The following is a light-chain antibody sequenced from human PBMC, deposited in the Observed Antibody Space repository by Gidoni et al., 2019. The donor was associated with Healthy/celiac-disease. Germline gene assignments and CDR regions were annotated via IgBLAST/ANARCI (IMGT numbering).Light chain of an antibody. Sequence: SSALTQPPPVSVSPGQTARITCAGDGMPKSYAYWYQQKSGQAPVLVIYADSERPSGIPLRFSGSSSGTMATWTISGAQVEDEADYYCYSTDSSGTQRTFGGGTKLTVL. CDR3: YSTDSSGTQRT. CDR1: GMPKSY. J-gene: IGLJ2*01. V-gene: IGLV3-10*01. CDR2: ADS.